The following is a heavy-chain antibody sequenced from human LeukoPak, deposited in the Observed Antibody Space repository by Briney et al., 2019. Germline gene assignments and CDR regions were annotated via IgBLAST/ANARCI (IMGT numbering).Heavy chain of an antibody. CDR2: INHSGST. J-gene: IGHJ4*02. Sequence: SETLSLTCAVYGGSLSGYYWSWIRQPPGKGLEWIGEINHSGSTNYNPSLKSRVTISVDTSKNQFSLKLSSVTAADTAVYYCARGGGPVVPFDYWGQGTLVTVSS. CDR3: ARGGGPVVPFDY. CDR1: GGSLSGYY. D-gene: IGHD2-15*01. V-gene: IGHV4-34*01.